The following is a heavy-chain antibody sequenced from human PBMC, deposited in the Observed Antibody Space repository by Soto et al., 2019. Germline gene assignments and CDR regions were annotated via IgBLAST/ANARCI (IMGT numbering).Heavy chain of an antibody. CDR3: AKVRYSSPMGYYYGMDV. CDR1: RVAFSKFI. D-gene: IGHD6-19*01. Sequence: QAQLEQSGGEVKKPGSSVKVSCKASRVAFSKFIVTWVRQAPGLGLEWVGGIIPIFGTANYAQKFQGRVTITADESTRTSDMEVNNLRSEDTAVYYCAKVRYSSPMGYYYGMDVWGQGTTVTVSS. J-gene: IGHJ6*02. CDR2: IIPIFGTA. V-gene: IGHV1-69*01.